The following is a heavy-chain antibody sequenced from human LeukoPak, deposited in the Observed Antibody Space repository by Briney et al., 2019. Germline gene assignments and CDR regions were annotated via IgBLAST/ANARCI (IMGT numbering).Heavy chain of an antibody. J-gene: IGHJ4*02. V-gene: IGHV4-34*01. CDR2: INHSGST. CDR1: GGSFSGYY. CDR3: ARGRRDGYNYRAGNYFDY. D-gene: IGHD5-24*01. Sequence: PSETLSLTCAVYGGSFSGYYWSLIRQPPGKGLEWIGEINHSGSTNYNPSLKSRVTISVDTSKNQFSLKLSSVTAADTAVYYCARGRRDGYNYRAGNYFDYWGQGTLVTVSS.